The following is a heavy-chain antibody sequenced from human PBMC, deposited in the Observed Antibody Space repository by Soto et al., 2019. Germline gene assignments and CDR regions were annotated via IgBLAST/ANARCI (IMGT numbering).Heavy chain of an antibody. CDR3: ARDPHSLDY. V-gene: IGHV3-48*01. CDR1: GFTFSTYS. Sequence: GGSLRLSCAASGFTFSTYSMNWVRQAPGKGLEWVSYIRYSGSTMYYADSVKGRFTISRDDAKNSLYLQMNSLRAEDTAVYYCARDPHSLDYWGQGTLVTVSS. CDR2: IRYSGSTM. J-gene: IGHJ4*02. D-gene: IGHD2-21*01.